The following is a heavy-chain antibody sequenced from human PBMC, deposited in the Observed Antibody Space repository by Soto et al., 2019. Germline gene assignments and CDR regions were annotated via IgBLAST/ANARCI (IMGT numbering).Heavy chain of an antibody. V-gene: IGHV4-39*01. CDR1: GDSMSSSDYY. Sequence: SETLSLTCAVSGDSMSSSDYYWGWIRQPPGKGLERIGSIYYSGSTYYNPSLQSRVAISVDTSKNQFSLKLKSVTAADTAIYYCARRTVNIRTFYSGLKTHCFDYWGRGAPVTVS. D-gene: IGHD6-19*01. CDR3: ARRTVNIRTFYSGLKTHCFDY. CDR2: IYYSGST. J-gene: IGHJ4*02.